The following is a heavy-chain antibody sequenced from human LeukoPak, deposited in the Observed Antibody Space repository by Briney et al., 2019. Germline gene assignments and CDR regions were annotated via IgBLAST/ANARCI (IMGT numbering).Heavy chain of an antibody. D-gene: IGHD2-15*01. Sequence: SETLSLTCTVSGYSISSGYYWGWIRQPPGKGLEWIGSIYHSGSTYYNPSLKSRVTISVDTSKNQFSLKLSSVTAADTAVYYCARYCSGGSCYSRVYWGKGTTVTISS. CDR1: GYSISSGYY. V-gene: IGHV4-38-2*02. CDR3: ARYCSGGSCYSRVY. CDR2: IYHSGST. J-gene: IGHJ6*04.